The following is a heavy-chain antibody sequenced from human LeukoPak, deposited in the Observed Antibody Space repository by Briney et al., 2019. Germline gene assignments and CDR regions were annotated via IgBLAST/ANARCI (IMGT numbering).Heavy chain of an antibody. V-gene: IGHV1-18*01. CDR1: GYSFISYG. CDR3: ARCDGGSCYSGYLGY. D-gene: IGHD2-15*01. Sequence: ASVKVSCKASGYSFISYGISWVRQAPGQGLEWMGWISTYNRKTTYAQRLQDRVTMTTDTSTSTVYMELRSLRSDDTAMYYCARCDGGSCYSGYLGYWGQGTLVTVSS. J-gene: IGHJ4*02. CDR2: ISTYNRKT.